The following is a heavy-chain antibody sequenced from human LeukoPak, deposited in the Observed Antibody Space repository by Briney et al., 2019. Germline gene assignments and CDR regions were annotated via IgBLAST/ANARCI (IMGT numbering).Heavy chain of an antibody. J-gene: IGHJ4*02. CDR3: ASVSSLTDIDY. V-gene: IGHV4-59*01. CDR1: GGSISSDY. CDR2: LSHSGRP. Sequence: SETLSLTCTVYGGSISSDYWCWIRQSPGKGLEWLGYLSHSGRPGNNPAHQSRATSSGDTSKNQFSLKLSSVTAADTAVYYCASVSSLTDIDYWGQGTLVTV.